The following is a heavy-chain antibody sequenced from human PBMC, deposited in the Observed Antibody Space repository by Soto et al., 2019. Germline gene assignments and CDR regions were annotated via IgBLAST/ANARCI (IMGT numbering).Heavy chain of an antibody. CDR1: GGSISSYY. J-gene: IGHJ3*01. CDR2: IYYSGST. Sequence: SETLSLTCTVSGGSISSYYWSWIRQPPGKGLEWIGYIYYSGSTNYNPSLKSRVTISVATSKNQFSLKLTSVTAADTAVYYCARVSGDAFDVWGQGTMVTVSS. CDR3: ARVSGDAFDV. D-gene: IGHD7-27*01. V-gene: IGHV4-59*01.